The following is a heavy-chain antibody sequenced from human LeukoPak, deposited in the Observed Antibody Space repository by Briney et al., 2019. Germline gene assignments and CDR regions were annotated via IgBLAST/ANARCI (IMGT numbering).Heavy chain of an antibody. Sequence: GESPKISCQGSGYCFTSYWIGWVRQMPGKGLEWMGIIYPGDSDTRYSPSFQGQVTISADKSISTAYLQWSSLKASDTAMYYCARINDYGDSNWFDPWGQGTLVTVSS. J-gene: IGHJ5*02. CDR1: GYCFTSYW. CDR2: IYPGDSDT. V-gene: IGHV5-51*01. D-gene: IGHD4-17*01. CDR3: ARINDYGDSNWFDP.